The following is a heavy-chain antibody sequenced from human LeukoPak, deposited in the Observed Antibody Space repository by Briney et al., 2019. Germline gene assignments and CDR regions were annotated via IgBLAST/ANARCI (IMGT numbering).Heavy chain of an antibody. Sequence: SETLSLTCTVSGGSISSYYWSWIRQPPGKGLEWTGNIYYGGSTHYNSSLKRRVTISVDTTKNQFSLKLSSVTAADTAVYYCARCGGIAVANNWFDPWGQGTLVTVSS. CDR3: ARCGGIAVANNWFDP. J-gene: IGHJ5*02. CDR1: GGSISSYY. V-gene: IGHV4-59*08. CDR2: IYYGGST. D-gene: IGHD6-19*01.